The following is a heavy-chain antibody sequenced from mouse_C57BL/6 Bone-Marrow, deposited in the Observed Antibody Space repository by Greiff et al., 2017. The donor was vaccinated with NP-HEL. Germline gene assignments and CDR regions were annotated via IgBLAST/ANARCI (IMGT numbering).Heavy chain of an antibody. V-gene: IGHV5-4*01. Sequence: EVQGVESGGGLVKPGGSLKLSCAASGFTFSSYAMSWVRQTPEKRLEWVATISDGGSYTYYPDNVKGRFTISRDNAKNNLYLQMSHLKSEDTAMYYCARGPVVARYWYFDVWGTGTTVTVSS. CDR3: ARGPVVARYWYFDV. CDR1: GFTFSSYA. CDR2: ISDGGSYT. D-gene: IGHD1-1*01. J-gene: IGHJ1*03.